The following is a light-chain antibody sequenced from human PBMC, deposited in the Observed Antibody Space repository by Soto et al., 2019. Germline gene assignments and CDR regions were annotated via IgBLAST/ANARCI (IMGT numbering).Light chain of an antibody. Sequence: AIQMTQSPSSLSASVGDRVTITCRASQGIGYDLCWYQQKAGKAHKILIYAASNIQSDVPSRFSDSGSGTDFTLTISGLQPEDFATYYCLQYSNYPHTFDGGTKVEIK. V-gene: IGKV1-6*01. CDR1: QGIGYD. J-gene: IGKJ4*01. CDR3: LQYSNYPHT. CDR2: AAS.